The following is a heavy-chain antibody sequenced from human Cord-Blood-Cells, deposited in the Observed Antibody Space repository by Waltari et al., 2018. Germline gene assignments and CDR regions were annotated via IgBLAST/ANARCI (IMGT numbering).Heavy chain of an antibody. CDR3: ARGRGNWNYRAFDI. V-gene: IGHV1-8*03. Sequence: QVQLVQSGAEVKKPGASVKVSCKASGYTFTSSAINWVRQATGQGLEWMGWMNPNSGNTGYAQKFQGRVTITRNTSISTAYMELSSLRSEDTAVYYCARGRGNWNYRAFDIWGQGTMVTVSS. CDR1: GYTFTSSA. J-gene: IGHJ3*02. D-gene: IGHD1-7*01. CDR2: MNPNSGNT.